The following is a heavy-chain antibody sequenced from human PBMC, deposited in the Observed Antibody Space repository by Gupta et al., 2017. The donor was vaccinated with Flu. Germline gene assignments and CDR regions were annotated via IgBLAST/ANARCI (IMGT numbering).Heavy chain of an antibody. Sequence: WVRQAPGKGLEWVSGINWNGGSTGYADSVKGRFTISRDNAKNSLYLQMNSLRAEDTALYHCARGGYTTVTTHWGQGTLVTVSS. CDR2: INWNGGST. V-gene: IGHV3-20*01. CDR3: ARGGYTTVTTH. J-gene: IGHJ1*01. D-gene: IGHD4-17*01.